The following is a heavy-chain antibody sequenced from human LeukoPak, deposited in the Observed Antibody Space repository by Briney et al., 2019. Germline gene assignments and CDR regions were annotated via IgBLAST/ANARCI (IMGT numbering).Heavy chain of an antibody. CDR1: GFTFSSYA. Sequence: GGSLRLSCAASGFTFSSYAMHWVRQAPGKGLEWVAVISYDGSNKYYADSVKGRFTISRDNSKNTLYLQMNSLKTEDTAVYYCIRVQNSGTFGFDYWGQGALVTVSS. V-gene: IGHV3-30*14. J-gene: IGHJ4*02. D-gene: IGHD1-26*01. CDR2: ISYDGSNK. CDR3: IRVQNSGTFGFDY.